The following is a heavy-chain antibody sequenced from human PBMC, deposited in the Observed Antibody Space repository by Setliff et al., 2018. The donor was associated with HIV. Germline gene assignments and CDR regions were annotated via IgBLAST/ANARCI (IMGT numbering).Heavy chain of an antibody. CDR2: IIPIFGSA. J-gene: IGHJ4*02. D-gene: IGHD3-10*01. CDR1: GGTFSNYG. V-gene: IGHV1-69*13. Sequence: SVKVSCKASGGTFSNYGFAWVRQAPGQGLEWMGGIIPIFGSADYAQKFQGRVTISADESTSTVYLELSSLTSDDTAMYYCVSKGDYYNSKTLDSWGQGTLVTVSS. CDR3: VSKGDYYNSKTLDS.